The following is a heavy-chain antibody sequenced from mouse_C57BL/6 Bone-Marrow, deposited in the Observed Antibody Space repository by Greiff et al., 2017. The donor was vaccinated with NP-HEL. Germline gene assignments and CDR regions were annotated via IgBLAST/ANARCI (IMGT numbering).Heavy chain of an antibody. J-gene: IGHJ1*03. CDR1: GYTFTSYG. CDR3: ARRVRYFEV. V-gene: IGHV1-81*01. Sequence: VQLQQSGAELARPGASVKLSCKASGYTFTSYGISWVKQRPGQGLEWIGEIYPRSGNTYYNEKFKGKATLTADKSSSTAYMELRSLTSEDSAVYFCARRVRYFEVWGTGTTVTVSS. CDR2: IYPRSGNT.